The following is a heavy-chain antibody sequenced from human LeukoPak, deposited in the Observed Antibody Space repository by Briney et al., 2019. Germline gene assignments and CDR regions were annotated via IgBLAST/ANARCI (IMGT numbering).Heavy chain of an antibody. CDR2: ISSSGSTM. J-gene: IGHJ4*02. V-gene: IGHV3-48*03. CDR1: GFTFSSYE. D-gene: IGHD3-10*01. CDR3: ARDRRGHD. Sequence: GGALRLSCAASGFTFSSYEMNWVCQAPGKGMEWVSYISSSGSTMFYADSVKGRFTISRDNAKNSLYLQMNSLRDADTAVYYCARDRRGHDWGQGTLVTVSS.